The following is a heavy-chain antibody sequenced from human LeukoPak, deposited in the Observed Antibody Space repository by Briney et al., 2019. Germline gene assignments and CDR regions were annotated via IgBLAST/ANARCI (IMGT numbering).Heavy chain of an antibody. D-gene: IGHD3-22*01. Sequence: GGSLRLSCAASGFTFSSHSMNWVRQAPGKGLEWVSYISSSSSSIYYADSVKGRFTISRDHAKNSLYLHMNRLRAEDTAVYYCARDLPLNYHYSSDYYPLFDYWGQGTLVTVSS. CDR1: GFTFSSHS. J-gene: IGHJ4*02. CDR3: ARDLPLNYHYSSDYYPLFDY. V-gene: IGHV3-48*04. CDR2: ISSSSSSI.